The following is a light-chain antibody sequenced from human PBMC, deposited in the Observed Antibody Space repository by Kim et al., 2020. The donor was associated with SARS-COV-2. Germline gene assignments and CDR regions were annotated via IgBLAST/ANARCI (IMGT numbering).Light chain of an antibody. CDR3: QQYDTWPRT. V-gene: IGKV3-15*01. CDR1: QSVSSN. Sequence: EIVMTQSPATLSVSPGERATLSCRASQSVSSNLAWYQQKPGQAPRLLIYGASTRATGIPTGFSGSGSETEFTLTISSLHSEDFAVYFCQQYDTWPRTFGQGTKVDIK. CDR2: GAS. J-gene: IGKJ1*01.